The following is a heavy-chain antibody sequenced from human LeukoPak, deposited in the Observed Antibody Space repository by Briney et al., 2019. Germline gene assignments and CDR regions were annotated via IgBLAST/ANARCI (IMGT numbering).Heavy chain of an antibody. CDR1: GFTFSSYW. J-gene: IGHJ4*02. CDR3: ARGRNCGGDCYIDY. D-gene: IGHD2-21*02. Sequence: GGSLRLSCAASGFTFSSYWMHWVRQAPGKGLVWVSRINSDGSSTSYADSVKGRFTISRDNSKNTLYLQMNSLRAEDTAVYYCARGRNCGGDCYIDYWGQGTLVTVSS. CDR2: INSDGSST. V-gene: IGHV3-74*01.